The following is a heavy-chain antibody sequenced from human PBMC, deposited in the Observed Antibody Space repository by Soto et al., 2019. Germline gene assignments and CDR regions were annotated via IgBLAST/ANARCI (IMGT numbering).Heavy chain of an antibody. V-gene: IGHV3-30-3*01. CDR1: GFTFRRYA. Sequence: GGSLRLSCAASGFTFRRYAMHWVRQAPGKGLEWVAVISYDGSNKYYADSVKGRFTISRDNSKNTWYLQMNSLRAEDTAVYHCARDSFPGNPVHRSSSRSYYYGMDVWGQGTTVTVSS. CDR3: ARDSFPGNPVHRSSSRSYYYGMDV. J-gene: IGHJ6*02. D-gene: IGHD6-6*01. CDR2: ISYDGSNK.